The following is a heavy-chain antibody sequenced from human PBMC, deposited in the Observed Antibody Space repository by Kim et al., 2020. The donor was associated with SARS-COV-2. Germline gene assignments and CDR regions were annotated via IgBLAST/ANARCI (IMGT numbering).Heavy chain of an antibody. J-gene: IGHJ4*02. V-gene: IGHV3-53*01. CDR1: GFSVSNNY. D-gene: IGHD3-10*01. CDR2: IYAGGST. CDR3: ARGGWDSPDRSVWFGEFSD. Sequence: GGSLRLSCAASGFSVSNNYMTWVRQAPGKGLEWVSVIYAGGSTYYADSVKGRFTVYRDNSENKLSLQMNTLRTDDTAVDYCARGGWDSPDRSVWFGEFSDWGQGTRVTVSS.